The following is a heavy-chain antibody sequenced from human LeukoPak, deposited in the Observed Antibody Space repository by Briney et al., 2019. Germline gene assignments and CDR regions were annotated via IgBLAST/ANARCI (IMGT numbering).Heavy chain of an antibody. Sequence: GGSLRLSCAASGFTFSSYAMHWVRQAPGKGLEWVTVISGSGDRIYYADSVKGRFTISRDDSKNTLYLRMNGLRAEDTALYYCAKGKTASCYAAADYWGQGTLVTVSS. V-gene: IGHV3-23*01. CDR3: AKGKTASCYAAADY. CDR1: GFTFSSYA. CDR2: ISGSGDRI. D-gene: IGHD2-2*01. J-gene: IGHJ4*02.